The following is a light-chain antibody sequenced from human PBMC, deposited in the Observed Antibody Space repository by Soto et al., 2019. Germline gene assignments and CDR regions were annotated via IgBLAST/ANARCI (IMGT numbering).Light chain of an antibody. J-gene: IGKJ5*01. CDR2: AAS. CDR1: QSISSY. CDR3: QQSYSTPFSIT. Sequence: DIQMTQSPSSLSASVGDRDTITCRASQSISSYLNWYQQKPGKAPKLLIYAASSLQSGVPSRFSGSGSGTDFTLTISSLQPDDFATYYCQQSYSTPFSITFGQGTRLEIK. V-gene: IGKV1-39*01.